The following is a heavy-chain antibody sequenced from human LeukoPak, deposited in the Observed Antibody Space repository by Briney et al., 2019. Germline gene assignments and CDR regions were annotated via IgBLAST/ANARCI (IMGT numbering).Heavy chain of an antibody. V-gene: IGHV3-43D*03. D-gene: IGHD1-26*01. CDR1: GFTFDDYA. J-gene: IGHJ6*03. Sequence: QSGGPLRLSCAASGFTFDDYAMHWVRQAPGKGLEWVSLISWDGGSTYYADSVKGRFTISRDNSKNSLYLQMNSLRAEDTALYYCAKDMGVRDYYYMDVWGKGTTVTVSS. CDR2: ISWDGGST. CDR3: AKDMGVRDYYYMDV.